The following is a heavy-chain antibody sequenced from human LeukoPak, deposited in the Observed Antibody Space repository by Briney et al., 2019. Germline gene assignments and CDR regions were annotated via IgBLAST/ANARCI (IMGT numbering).Heavy chain of an antibody. CDR2: FDTDDGET. D-gene: IGHD3-22*01. Sequence: GASVKVSCKVSGYTLSELSIHWVRQAPGKGLEWMGGFDTDDGETIYAQKFEDRVRMTEDKSTYTAYLELSRLRSEDTAVYYCATEYYIDDRGYFDHWGQGTLVTVSA. CDR1: GYTLSELS. J-gene: IGHJ5*02. CDR3: ATEYYIDDRGYFDH. V-gene: IGHV1-24*01.